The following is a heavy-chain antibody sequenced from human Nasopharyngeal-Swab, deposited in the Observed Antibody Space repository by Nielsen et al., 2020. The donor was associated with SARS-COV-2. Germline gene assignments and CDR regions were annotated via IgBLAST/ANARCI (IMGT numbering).Heavy chain of an antibody. CDR1: GGSTSSGSYY. V-gene: IGHV4-61*02. D-gene: IGHD1-26*01. CDR3: ARDVSIVGATTPFDY. J-gene: IGHJ4*02. Sequence: SETLSLTCTVSGGSTSSGSYYWSWIRQPAGKGLEWIGRIYTSGSTNYNPSLKSRVTISVDTSKNQFSLKLSSVTAADTAVYYCARDVSIVGATTPFDYWGQGTLVTVSS. CDR2: IYTSGST.